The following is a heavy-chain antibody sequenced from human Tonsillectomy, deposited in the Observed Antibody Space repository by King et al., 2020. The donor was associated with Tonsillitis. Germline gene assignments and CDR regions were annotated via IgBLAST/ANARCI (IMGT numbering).Heavy chain of an antibody. CDR2: ISYDGSNK. CDR1: RFTFSTYT. V-gene: IGHV3-30*04. CDR3: AAYDYGDYVVDY. D-gene: IGHD4-17*01. Sequence: VQLVESGGGAVQPGKSLRLSCAASRFTFSTYTMHWVRQAPGKGLEWVAVISYDGSNKYYADSVKGRFTISRDNSKNTVSLEMNSLRAEDTAVYYCAAYDYGDYVVDYWGQGTLVTVSS. J-gene: IGHJ4*02.